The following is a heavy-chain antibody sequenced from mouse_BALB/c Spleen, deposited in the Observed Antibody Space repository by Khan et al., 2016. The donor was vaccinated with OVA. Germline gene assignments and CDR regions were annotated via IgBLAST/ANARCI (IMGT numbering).Heavy chain of an antibody. J-gene: IGHJ4*01. CDR2: VTYSGNT. CDR3: ARSYGSWAIDY. D-gene: IGHD1-1*01. Sequence: EVKLLESGPSLVKPSQTLSLTCSVTGDSITSGFWNWIRKFPGNKFEYMGYVTYSGNTYYNPSLKSRISITRDTSNSQYYLQLNSVTTEDTATYFCARSYGSWAIDYWGQGTSVTVSS. V-gene: IGHV3-8*02. CDR1: GDSITSGF.